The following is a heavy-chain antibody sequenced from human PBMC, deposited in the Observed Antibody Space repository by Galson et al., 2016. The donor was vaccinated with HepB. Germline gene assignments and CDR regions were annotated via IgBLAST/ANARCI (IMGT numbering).Heavy chain of an antibody. CDR2: SIPIFNTT. CDR3: ARGHAPHPYKMEPLDY. CDR1: RDTFSSYA. V-gene: IGHV1-69*13. D-gene: IGHD1-14*01. J-gene: IGHJ4*02. Sequence: SVKVSCKVSRDTFSSYAINWLRQAPGQGLEWMGGSIPIFNTTPSAQKFQGRLTINADESTSTVYMELSSPRHEDTAVYYCARGHAPHPYKMEPLDYWGQGTLVTVSS.